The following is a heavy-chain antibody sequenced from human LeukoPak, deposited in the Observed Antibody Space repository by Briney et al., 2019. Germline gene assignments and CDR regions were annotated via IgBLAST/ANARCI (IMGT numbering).Heavy chain of an antibody. Sequence: GGSLRLSCAASGFTFSSYSMNWVRQAPGKGLEWVSYISSSSSTIYYADSVKGRFTISRDNAKNSLYLQMNSLRAEDTAVYYCARDLSYDYVWGSYENYYFDYWGQGTLVTVSS. CDR1: GFTFSSYS. CDR2: ISSSSSTI. D-gene: IGHD3-16*01. CDR3: ARDLSYDYVWGSYENYYFDY. J-gene: IGHJ4*02. V-gene: IGHV3-48*01.